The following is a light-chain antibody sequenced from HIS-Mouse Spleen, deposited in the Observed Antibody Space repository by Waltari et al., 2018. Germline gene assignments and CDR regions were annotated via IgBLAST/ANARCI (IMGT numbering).Light chain of an antibody. J-gene: IGLJ1*01. Sequence: SSVLTQPPPVSVAPGPTARITCGGNNTGSKSVHWYQQKPGQAPVLLVYDDSDRPAGIPGRFSGSNSGNTATLTISRVEAGDEADYYCQVWDSSSDRVFGTGTKVTVL. CDR2: DDS. V-gene: IGLV3-21*02. CDR1: NTGSKS. CDR3: QVWDSSSDRV.